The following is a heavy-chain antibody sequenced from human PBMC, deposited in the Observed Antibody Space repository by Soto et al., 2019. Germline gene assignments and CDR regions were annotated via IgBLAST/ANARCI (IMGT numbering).Heavy chain of an antibody. CDR1: GGTFSSYA. CDR3: VRDNTAMAYSLPDLYGMDV. D-gene: IGHD5-18*01. CDR2: IIPIFGTA. J-gene: IGHJ6*02. Sequence: QVQLVQSGAEVKKPGSSVKVSCKASGGTFSSYAISWVRQAPGQGLEWMGGIIPIFGTANYAQKFQGRVTITADESTSTAYMELSSLRSEDTAVYYCVRDNTAMAYSLPDLYGMDVWGQGTTVTVSS. V-gene: IGHV1-69*01.